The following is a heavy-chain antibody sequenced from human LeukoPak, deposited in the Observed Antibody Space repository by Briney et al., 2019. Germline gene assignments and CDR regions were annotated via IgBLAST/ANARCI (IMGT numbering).Heavy chain of an antibody. D-gene: IGHD3-3*01. CDR3: ARAIFGVVIMPPPYYMDV. CDR1: GGSISSYY. J-gene: IGHJ6*03. CDR2: IYYSGST. V-gene: IGHV4-59*01. Sequence: SETLSLTCTVSGGSISSYYWSWIRQPPGKGLEWIGYIYYSGSTNYNPSLKSRVTISVDTSKNQFSLKLSSVTAADTAVYYCARAIFGVVIMPPPYYMDVWGKGTTVTVSS.